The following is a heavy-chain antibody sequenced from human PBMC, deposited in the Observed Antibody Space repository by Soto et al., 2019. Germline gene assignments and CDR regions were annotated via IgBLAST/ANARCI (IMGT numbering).Heavy chain of an antibody. CDR1: GYSFAGYW. V-gene: IGHV5-10-1*01. D-gene: IGHD3-22*01. J-gene: IGHJ4*02. Sequence: GESLKISCKGSGYSFAGYWITWVRQKPGKGLEWMGRTDPSDSQTYYSPSFRGHVTISATKSITTVFLQWSSLRASDTAMYYCARQIYDSDTGPNFQYYFDSWGQGTPVTVSS. CDR3: ARQIYDSDTGPNFQYYFDS. CDR2: TDPSDSQT.